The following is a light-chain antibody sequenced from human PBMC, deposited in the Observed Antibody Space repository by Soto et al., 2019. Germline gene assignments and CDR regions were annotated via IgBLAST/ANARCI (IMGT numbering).Light chain of an antibody. V-gene: IGLV2-14*03. CDR1: SSDIGGYNY. CDR3: SSYTSSSTPYV. J-gene: IGLJ1*01. CDR2: DVS. Sequence: QSALTQPASLSGFPEQSITISCTGTSSDIGGYNYVSWYQQHPGKAPKLVICDVSDRPSGVSNRFSGSKSGNTASLTISGLQAEDEADYYCSSYTSSSTPYVFGTGTKLTVL.